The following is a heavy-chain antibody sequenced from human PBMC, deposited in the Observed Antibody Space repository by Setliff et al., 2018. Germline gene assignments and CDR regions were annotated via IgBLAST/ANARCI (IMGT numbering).Heavy chain of an antibody. J-gene: IGHJ4*02. CDR1: DDSISSRHYY. V-gene: IGHV4-61*09. CDR2: IYTSWST. Sequence: SETLSLTCTVSDDSISSRHYYWSWIRQPAGKGLEWLGQIYTSWSTNYNPSLKGRLTISVDTAKNQFSLKLTSVTAADTAVYYCARTGTYRYFDYWGQGTRVTVSS. D-gene: IGHD1-1*01. CDR3: ARTGTYRYFDY.